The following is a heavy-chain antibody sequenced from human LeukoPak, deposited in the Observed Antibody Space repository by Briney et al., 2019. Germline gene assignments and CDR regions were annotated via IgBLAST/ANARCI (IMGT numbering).Heavy chain of an antibody. Sequence: PGGSLRLSCAASGFTFSSYAMHWVRQAPGKGLEWVAVISYDGSNKYYADSVKGRFTIPRDNSKNTLYLQMNSLRAEDTAVYYCAKEYAFSSGWSIDYWGQGTLVTVSS. CDR2: ISYDGSNK. CDR1: GFTFSSYA. J-gene: IGHJ4*02. D-gene: IGHD6-19*01. CDR3: AKEYAFSSGWSIDY. V-gene: IGHV3-30-3*01.